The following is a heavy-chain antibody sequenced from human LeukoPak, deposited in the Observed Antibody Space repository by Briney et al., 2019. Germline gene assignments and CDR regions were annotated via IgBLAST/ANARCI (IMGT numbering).Heavy chain of an antibody. Sequence: GGSLRLSCAASGFTFSAYHINWVRQAPGKGLEWISYISTTGTTIHYADSVKGRFAISRDNAKSSLYLQMNSLRDEDTAVYYCARVWQDYSGVDYWGQGTLVTVSS. D-gene: IGHD2-21*01. CDR1: GFTFSAYH. CDR3: ARVWQDYSGVDY. CDR2: ISTTGTTI. V-gene: IGHV3-48*02. J-gene: IGHJ4*02.